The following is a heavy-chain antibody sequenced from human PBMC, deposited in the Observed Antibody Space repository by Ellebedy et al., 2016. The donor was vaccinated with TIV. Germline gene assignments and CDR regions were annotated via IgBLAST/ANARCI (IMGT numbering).Heavy chain of an antibody. V-gene: IGHV3-23*01. Sequence: GESLKISCAASGFSFSSYDMSWVRQAPGKGLEWVSAISGGGGRKYYGDSVKGRFTFSRDNSKNKLYLQVNSLRAEDTAVYYCAKNEEESQRCYFEFWGQGTLVTVSS. CDR2: ISGGGGRK. CDR1: GFSFSSYD. D-gene: IGHD4-17*01. CDR3: AKNEEESQRCYFEF. J-gene: IGHJ4*02.